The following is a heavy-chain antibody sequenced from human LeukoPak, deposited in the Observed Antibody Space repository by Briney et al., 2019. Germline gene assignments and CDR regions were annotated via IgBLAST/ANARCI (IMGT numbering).Heavy chain of an antibody. V-gene: IGHV3-30*02. CDR1: GFTYSSYG. CDR3: AKDLLVGATRY. D-gene: IGHD1-26*01. Sequence: GGSLRLSCAASGFTYSSYGMHWVRQAPGKGLEGVAFIRYDGSNKYYADSVKGRFTISRDNSKNTLYLQMHSLRAEDTAVYYCAKDLLVGATRYWGQGTLVTVSS. J-gene: IGHJ4*02. CDR2: IRYDGSNK.